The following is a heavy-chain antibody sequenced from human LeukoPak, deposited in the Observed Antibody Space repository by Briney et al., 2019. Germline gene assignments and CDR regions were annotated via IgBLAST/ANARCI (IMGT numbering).Heavy chain of an antibody. CDR1: GFTFSSHS. V-gene: IGHV3-21*01. CDR3: ARELGDLPEALDI. D-gene: IGHD2-21*01. J-gene: IGHJ3*02. Sequence: GGSLRLSCAASGFTFSSHSMNWVRQAPGKGLEWVSSISSSSSYIYYADSVKGRFTISRDNSENKLFLQMSSLRAEDTAVYYCARELGDLPEALDIWGQGTRVTVSS. CDR2: ISSSSSYI.